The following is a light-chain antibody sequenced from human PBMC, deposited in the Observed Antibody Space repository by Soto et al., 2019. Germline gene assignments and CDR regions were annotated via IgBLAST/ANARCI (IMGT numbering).Light chain of an antibody. CDR2: TAS. CDR3: PQANSSPLT. CDR1: QGISSL. Sequence: DIQMNQSPSSVSASVGDRVTITCRASQGISSLLAWYQQKPGKAPNLLIHTASSLQSGVPSRFSTSGSPTDSPPTISNLQPEDSPPYYCPQANSSPLTFGGGTKVAIK. J-gene: IGKJ4*01. V-gene: IGKV1-12*01.